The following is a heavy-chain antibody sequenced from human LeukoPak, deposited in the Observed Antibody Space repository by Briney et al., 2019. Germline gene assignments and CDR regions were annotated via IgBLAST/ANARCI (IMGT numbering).Heavy chain of an antibody. CDR2: ISWSSGGI. CDR3: AKAPTARAHYYYMDV. J-gene: IGHJ6*03. D-gene: IGHD5-18*01. V-gene: IGHV3-9*01. Sequence: PGGSLRLSCVASGFTVSTNYMSWVRQAPGKGLEWVSGISWSSGGIGYADSVKGRFTISRDNAKNSLYLQMNSLKAEDTALYYCAKAPTARAHYYYMDVWGKGTTVTVSS. CDR1: GFTVSTNY.